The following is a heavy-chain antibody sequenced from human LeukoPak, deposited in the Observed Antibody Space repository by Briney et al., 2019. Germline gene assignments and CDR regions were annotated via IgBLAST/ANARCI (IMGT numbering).Heavy chain of an antibody. CDR1: GYTFTSYD. V-gene: IGHV1-8*03. CDR2: TNPNSGNA. J-gene: IGHJ6*03. D-gene: IGHD3-10*01. CDR3: ARAVRVRGSISRGNYYYYYMDV. Sequence: GASVKVSCKASGYTFTSYDINWVRQATGQGLEWRGWTNPNSGNAGYAQKFQGRVTITRNTSISTAYMELSSLRSEDTAVYYCARAVRVRGSISRGNYYYYYMDVWGKGTTVTISS.